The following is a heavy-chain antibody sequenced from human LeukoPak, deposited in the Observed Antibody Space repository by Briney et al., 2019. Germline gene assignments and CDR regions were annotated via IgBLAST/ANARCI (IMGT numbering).Heavy chain of an antibody. V-gene: IGHV3-21*01. CDR2: ISSSSSYI. Sequence: GGSLRLSCAASGFTFSSCSMNWVRQAPGKGLEWVSSISSSSSYIYYAASVKGRITISRDNDKNSLYLQMNSLRAEDTAVYYCARVRRYCSSTSCHDYWGQGTLVTVSS. D-gene: IGHD2-2*01. CDR3: ARVRRYCSSTSCHDY. CDR1: GFTFSSCS. J-gene: IGHJ4*02.